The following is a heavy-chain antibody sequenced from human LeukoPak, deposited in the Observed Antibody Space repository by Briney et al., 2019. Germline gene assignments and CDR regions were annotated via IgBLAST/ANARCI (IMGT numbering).Heavy chain of an antibody. CDR2: ISSSSSYI. CDR1: GFTFSSYS. V-gene: IGHV3-21*01. Sequence: GGSLRLSCAASGFTFSSYSMNWVRQAPGKGLEWVSSISSSSSYIYYADSVKGRFTISRDNSKNTLYLQMNSLRAEDTAVYYCAKDYGGSSYYYYYYYMDVWGKGTTVTVSS. CDR3: AKDYGGSSYYYYYYYMDV. J-gene: IGHJ6*03. D-gene: IGHD4-23*01.